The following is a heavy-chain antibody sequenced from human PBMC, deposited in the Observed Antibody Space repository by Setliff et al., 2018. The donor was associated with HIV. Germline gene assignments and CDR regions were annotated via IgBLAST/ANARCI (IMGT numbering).Heavy chain of an antibody. CDR3: VKGGDYNRRGFFDS. D-gene: IGHD4-4*01. J-gene: IGHJ4*02. CDR1: GLTFSTSA. CDR2: ISRSGVST. Sequence: LRLSCVVSGLTFSTSAMSWVRQGPGKGLHWVAGISRSGVSTHYADPVKGRFSISRDNSKNTLLLQMNSLRVEDTALYYCVKGGDYNRRGFFDSWGLGTLVTVS. V-gene: IGHV3-23*01.